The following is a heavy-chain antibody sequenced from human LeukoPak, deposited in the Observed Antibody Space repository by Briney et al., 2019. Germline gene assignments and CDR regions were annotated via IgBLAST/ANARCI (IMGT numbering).Heavy chain of an antibody. CDR2: IYYSGST. CDR1: GGSISSYY. CDR3: ARTVQSSGWFPDAFDI. D-gene: IGHD6-19*01. V-gene: IGHV4-59*01. J-gene: IGHJ3*02. Sequence: SETLSLTCTVSGGSISSYYWSWIRQPPGKGLEWIGYIYYSGSTNYNPPLKSRVTISVDTSKNQFSLKLSSVTAADTAVYYCARTVQSSGWFPDAFDIWGQGTMVTVSS.